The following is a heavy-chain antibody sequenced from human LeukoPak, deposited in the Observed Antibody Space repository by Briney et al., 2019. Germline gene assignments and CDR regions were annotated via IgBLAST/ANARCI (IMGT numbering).Heavy chain of an antibody. J-gene: IGHJ5*02. Sequence: SETLSLTCAVYGGSFSGYYWSWIRQPPGKGLEWIGYIYYSGSTYYNPSLKSRVTISVDTSKNQFSLKLSSVTAADTAVYYCARDNCGGDCYYNWFDPWGQGTLVTVSS. CDR3: ARDNCGGDCYYNWFDP. CDR2: IYYSGST. D-gene: IGHD2-21*01. CDR1: GGSFSGYY. V-gene: IGHV4-30-4*08.